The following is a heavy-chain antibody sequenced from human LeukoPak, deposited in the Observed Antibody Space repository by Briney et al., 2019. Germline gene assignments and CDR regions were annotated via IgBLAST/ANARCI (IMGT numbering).Heavy chain of an antibody. Sequence: GGSLRLSCAASGFTFSRYGVNWVRQAPGKGLEWVSFISSSTTYIYYADSVKGRFIISRDNAKNSLYLQMNSLRVDDTAVYFCARSPTQFGEAPLFDFWRQGTLVTVSS. V-gene: IGHV3-21*01. CDR1: GFTFSRYG. D-gene: IGHD3-10*01. CDR2: ISSSTTYI. J-gene: IGHJ4*02. CDR3: ARSPTQFGEAPLFDF.